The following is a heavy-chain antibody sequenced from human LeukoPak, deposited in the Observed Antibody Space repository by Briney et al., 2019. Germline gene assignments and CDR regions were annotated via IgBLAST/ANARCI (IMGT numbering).Heavy chain of an antibody. V-gene: IGHV3-23*01. CDR1: GFTFSSYA. J-gene: IGHJ4*02. Sequence: GGSLRLSCAASGFTFSSYAMSWVRQAPGKGLEWFSAISGSESSTYYADSVRGRFTISRDNSKNTLYLQMNSLRSEDTAVYYCAKVPTSFYTASWGFDNWGQGTLVTVSS. CDR3: AKVPTSFYTASWGFDN. D-gene: IGHD5-18*01. CDR2: ISGSESST.